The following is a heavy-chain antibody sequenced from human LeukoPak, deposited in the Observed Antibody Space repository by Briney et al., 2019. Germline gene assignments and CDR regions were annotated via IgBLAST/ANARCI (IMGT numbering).Heavy chain of an antibody. CDR2: IYTSGST. Sequence: SETLSLTCTVSGGSISSYYWSWIRQPAGKGLEWIGRIYTSGSTNYNPSLKSRVTMSVDTSKNQFSLKLSSVTAADTAVYYCARMVAAREYYYYYMGVWGKGTTVTVSS. J-gene: IGHJ6*03. D-gene: IGHD2-15*01. CDR1: GGSISSYY. V-gene: IGHV4-4*07. CDR3: ARMVAAREYYYYYMGV.